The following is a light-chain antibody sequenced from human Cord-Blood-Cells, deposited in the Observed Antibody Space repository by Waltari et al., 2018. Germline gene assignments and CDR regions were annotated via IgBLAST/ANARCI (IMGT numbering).Light chain of an antibody. J-gene: IGLJ3*02. V-gene: IGLV1-47*01. CDR2: RNN. CDR1: SSTIGCNY. CDR3: AAWDDSLSGPV. Sequence: QSVLTQPPSASGTPGQRVTISCSGSSSTIGCNYVYWYQQLPGPAPKILIYRNNQRPSGVPDRFSGSKSGTSASLAISGLRSEDEADYYCAAWDDSLSGPVFGGGTKLTVL.